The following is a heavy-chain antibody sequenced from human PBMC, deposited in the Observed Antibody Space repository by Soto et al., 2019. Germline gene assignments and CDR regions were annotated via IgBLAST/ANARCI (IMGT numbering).Heavy chain of an antibody. J-gene: IGHJ4*02. Sequence: GGSLRLSCAASGFTFSSYAMSWVRQAPGKGLEWVSAISGGGGSTYYADSVKGRFTISRDNSKNTLYLQMNSLRAEDTAVYYCAKKPRFGDSSGYYHDYFDYWGQGTLVTVSS. CDR1: GFTFSSYA. D-gene: IGHD3-22*01. CDR2: ISGGGGST. CDR3: AKKPRFGDSSGYYHDYFDY. V-gene: IGHV3-23*01.